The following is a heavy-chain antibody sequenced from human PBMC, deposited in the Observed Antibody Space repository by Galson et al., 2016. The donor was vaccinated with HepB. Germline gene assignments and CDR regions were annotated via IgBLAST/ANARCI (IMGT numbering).Heavy chain of an antibody. V-gene: IGHV4-4*07. CDR2: IYTSGST. CDR3: ARGGKGGGVWYYYFDN. Sequence: SETLSLTCSVSDGSISHYYWSWIRQPAGKGLEWIGRIYTSGSTNYNLSLKTRVTMSVDTSKNQFTLKLSSVTAADTAVYYCARGGKGGGVWYYYFDNWGQGTLVTVSS. D-gene: IGHD2-21*01. CDR1: DGSISHYY. J-gene: IGHJ4*02.